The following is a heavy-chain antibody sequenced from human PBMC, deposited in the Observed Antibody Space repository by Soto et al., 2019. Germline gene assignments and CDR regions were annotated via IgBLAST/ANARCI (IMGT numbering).Heavy chain of an antibody. CDR1: GDSISSSSYY. CDR2: IYYSGST. J-gene: IGHJ5*02. V-gene: IGHV4-39*01. Sequence: SETLSLTCTVSGDSISSSSYYWGWIRQPPGKGLEWIGSIYYSGSTYYNPSLKSRVTISVDTSKNQFPLKVNSVTAADTAVYYCTRTPGSYSNWFDPWGQG. CDR3: TRTPGSYSNWFDP. D-gene: IGHD3-10*01.